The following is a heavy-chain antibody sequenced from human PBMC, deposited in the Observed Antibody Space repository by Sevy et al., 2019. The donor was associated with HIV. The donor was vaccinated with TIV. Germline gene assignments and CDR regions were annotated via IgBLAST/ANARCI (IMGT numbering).Heavy chain of an antibody. CDR1: GFTFGDYA. Sequence: GGSLRLSCTASGFTFGDYAMNWVRLAPGKGLEWVAFFKSTAYGGTVDHAASVKGRFTMSRDDSRDIAYLQMNDLKTEDTGIYYCTRGKGAQSIFDYWGQGALVTVSS. V-gene: IGHV3-49*04. CDR3: TRGKGAQSIFDY. J-gene: IGHJ4*02. D-gene: IGHD3-16*01. CDR2: FKSTAYGGTV.